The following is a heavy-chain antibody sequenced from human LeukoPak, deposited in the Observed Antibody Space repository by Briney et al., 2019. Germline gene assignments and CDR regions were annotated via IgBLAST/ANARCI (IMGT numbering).Heavy chain of an antibody. J-gene: IGHJ6*04. CDR1: GFIFSNYE. D-gene: IGHD6-19*01. CDR2: ISSSGSTI. V-gene: IGHV3-48*03. CDR3: ARSDEITVADSYYYYAMDV. Sequence: GGSLRLSCVAPGFIFSNYEMNWVRQAPGKGLEWLSYISSSGSTIYYADCVKGRFTISRDNAKKSLYLQMSSLRAEDTAVYFCARSDEITVADSYYYYAMDVWGKGTTVTVSS.